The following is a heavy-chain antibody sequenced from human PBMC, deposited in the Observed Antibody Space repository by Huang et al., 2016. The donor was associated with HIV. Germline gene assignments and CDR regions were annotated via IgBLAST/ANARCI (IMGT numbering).Heavy chain of an antibody. CDR2: INAANANT. V-gene: IGHV1-3*01. Sequence: QVQFEQSGAEVKKPGASGKVSCKAFRDTVTNFAVHWVRQAPGQRLEWIGWINAANANTKYSEKFQGRVTFSRDAAAATAYMELSSLRHDDTAVYYCAGSRGILRGFDPWGQGTLVTVSS. CDR3: AGSRGILRGFDP. J-gene: IGHJ5*02. CDR1: RDTVTNFA. D-gene: IGHD2-15*01.